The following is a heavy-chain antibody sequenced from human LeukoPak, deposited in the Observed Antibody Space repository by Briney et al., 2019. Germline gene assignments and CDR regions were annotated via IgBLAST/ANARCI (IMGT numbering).Heavy chain of an antibody. V-gene: IGHV3-23*01. CDR1: GFIFSSYA. J-gene: IGHJ4*02. Sequence: QTGGSLRLSCAASGFIFSSYAMSWVRQAPGKGLEWVSAISGSGGSTYYADSVKGRFTISRDNSKNTLYLQMNSLRAEDTAVYYCAKVDCSSTSCFHFDYWGQGTLVTVSS. D-gene: IGHD2-2*01. CDR2: ISGSGGST. CDR3: AKVDCSSTSCFHFDY.